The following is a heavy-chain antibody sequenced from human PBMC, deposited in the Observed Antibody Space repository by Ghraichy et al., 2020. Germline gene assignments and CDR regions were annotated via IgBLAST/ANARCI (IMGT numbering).Heavy chain of an antibody. J-gene: IGHJ4*02. Sequence: GESLNISCAASGFTFSSYAMSWVRQAPGKGLEWVSAISGSGGSTYYADSVKGRFTISRDNSKNTLYLQMNSLRAEDTAVYYCAKDPPPLVAEPYFDYWGQGTLVTVSS. CDR3: AKDPPPLVAEPYFDY. V-gene: IGHV3-23*01. CDR1: GFTFSSYA. CDR2: ISGSGGST. D-gene: IGHD5-12*01.